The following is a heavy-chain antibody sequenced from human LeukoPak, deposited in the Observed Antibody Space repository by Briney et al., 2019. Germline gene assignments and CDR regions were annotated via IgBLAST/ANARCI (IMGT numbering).Heavy chain of an antibody. J-gene: IGHJ4*02. D-gene: IGHD2-21*02. V-gene: IGHV3-21*01. Sequence: GESLRLSCAASTFNFSSYSMNWVRPAPGKGLDGVSSINSRSNYEYYAGSVKGRCTISRDNAKSTLYLQMNSLRAEDTAVYYCVIDISHSVVTSRGGFVWGQGTLVTVSS. CDR1: TFNFSSYS. CDR3: VIDISHSVVTSRGGFV. CDR2: INSRSNYE.